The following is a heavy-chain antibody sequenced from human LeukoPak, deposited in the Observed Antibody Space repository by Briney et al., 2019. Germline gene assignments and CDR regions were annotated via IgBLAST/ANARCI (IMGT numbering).Heavy chain of an antibody. J-gene: IGHJ4*02. CDR2: INPNSGGT. V-gene: IGHV1-2*02. CDR3: ARAASGYSSGWFPDQFDY. D-gene: IGHD6-19*01. CDR1: GYTFTGYY. Sequence: ASVKVSCKASGYTFTGYYMHWVRQAPGQGLEWMGWINPNSGGTNYAQKFQGRVTMTRDTSISTAYMELSSLRSEDTAVYYCARAASGYSSGWFPDQFDYWGQGTLVTVSS.